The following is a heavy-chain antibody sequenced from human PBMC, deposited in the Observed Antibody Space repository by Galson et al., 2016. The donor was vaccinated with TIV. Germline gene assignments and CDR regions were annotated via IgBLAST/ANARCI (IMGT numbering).Heavy chain of an antibody. V-gene: IGHV3-11*05. CDR2: ISSSSSFR. CDR3: ARDYGEVRGDNWYFDL. Sequence: SLRLSCAASGFLFTEYYMSWIRQAPGKGLEWVSYISSSSSFRNYADSVKGRFTISRDNAKVYLQMNSLRVEDTAVYYCARDYGEVRGDNWYFDLWGRGTLGSVSS. J-gene: IGHJ2*01. CDR1: GFLFTEYY. D-gene: IGHD3-10*01.